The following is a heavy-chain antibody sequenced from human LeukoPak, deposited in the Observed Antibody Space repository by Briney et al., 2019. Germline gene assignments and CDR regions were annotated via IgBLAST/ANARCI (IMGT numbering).Heavy chain of an antibody. D-gene: IGHD6-19*01. J-gene: IGHJ3*02. CDR1: GFTFSRYA. CDR2: ISGSGYDT. CDR3: AKSRSVADAFDI. V-gene: IGHV3-23*01. Sequence: PGGSLRLYCAASGFTFSRYAMSWVRQAPGKGLEWVSAISGSGYDTYHADSVKGRFTISRDSSKNTLYLQMKGLRAEDTAIYHCAKSRSVADAFDIWGHGTMVTVSS.